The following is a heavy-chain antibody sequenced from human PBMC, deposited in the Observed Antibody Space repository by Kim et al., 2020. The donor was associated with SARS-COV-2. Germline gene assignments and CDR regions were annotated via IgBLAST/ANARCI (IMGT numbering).Heavy chain of an antibody. CDR3: WGHGAFSY. V-gene: IGHV3-23*01. Sequence: GGSLRLSCAASGFTLSNNAMTWVRQAPGKGLEWVSDIRGGGDTYYADSVKGRFTFSRDDSQNVLFLQMDSLRADDTALYYCWGHGAFSYCGQWSLVTVSS. D-gene: IGHD3-16*01. CDR2: IRGGGDT. J-gene: IGHJ4*02. CDR1: GFTLSNNA.